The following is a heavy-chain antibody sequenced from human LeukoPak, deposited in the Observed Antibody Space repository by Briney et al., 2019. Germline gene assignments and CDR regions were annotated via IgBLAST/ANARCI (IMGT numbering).Heavy chain of an antibody. CDR3: ARDGDSGSYIDY. CDR1: GGSISSYY. CDR2: IYTSGST. D-gene: IGHD1-26*01. J-gene: IGHJ4*02. V-gene: IGHV4-4*07. Sequence: SETLSLTCTVSGGSISSYYWSWIRQPAGKGLEWIGRIYTSGSTNYNPSLKSRVTMSVDTSKNQFSLKLSSVTAADTVVYYCARDGDSGSYIDYWGQGTLVTVSS.